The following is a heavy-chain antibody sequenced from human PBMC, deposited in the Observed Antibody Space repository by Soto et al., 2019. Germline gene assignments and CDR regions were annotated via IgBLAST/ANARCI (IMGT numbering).Heavy chain of an antibody. J-gene: IGHJ5*02. CDR1: GGSISSGGYY. CDR2: IYYSGIT. D-gene: IGHD3-3*01. V-gene: IGHV4-31*03. CDR3: ARSISP. Sequence: QVQLQESGPGLVKPSQTLSLTCTVSGGSISSGGYYWNWIRQHPGKGLEWIGYIYYSGITYYNPSLKSRVPISIDASKNQFSLKLSSVPAADTAVYYCARSISPWGQGTLVTVSS.